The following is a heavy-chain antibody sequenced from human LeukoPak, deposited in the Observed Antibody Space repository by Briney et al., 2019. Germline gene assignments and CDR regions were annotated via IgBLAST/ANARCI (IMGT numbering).Heavy chain of an antibody. CDR1: GGSISSYY. CDR3: ARARGITMVRGVIIFADAFDI. Sequence: PSETLSLTCTVSGGSISSYYWSWIRQPAGKGLEWIGRIYTSGSTNYNPSLKSRVTMSVDTSKNQFSLKLSSVTAADTAVYYCARARGITMVRGVIIFADAFDIWGQGTMVTVSS. J-gene: IGHJ3*02. V-gene: IGHV4-4*07. CDR2: IYTSGST. D-gene: IGHD3-10*01.